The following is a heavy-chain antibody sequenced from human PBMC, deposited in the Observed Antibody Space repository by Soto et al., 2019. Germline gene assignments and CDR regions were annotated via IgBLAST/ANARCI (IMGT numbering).Heavy chain of an antibody. V-gene: IGHV3-11*01. CDR2: ISGRDGNI. Sequence: PGGSLRVSCAASGFTFSDSFMSWSRQTPGKGLEWLSYISGRDGNIYYADSVRGRFTISRDNAKNSVYLQMNSLRAEDTAVYYCAGDQGPNYMAVWDKGTTVTVS. J-gene: IGHJ6*03. CDR3: AGDQGPNYMAV. CDR1: GFTFSDSF.